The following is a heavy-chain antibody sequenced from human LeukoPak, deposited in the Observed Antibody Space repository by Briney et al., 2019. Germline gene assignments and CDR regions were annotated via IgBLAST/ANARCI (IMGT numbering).Heavy chain of an antibody. V-gene: IGHV4-39*01. D-gene: IGHD6-19*01. Sequence: PSETLSLTCTVSGGSISSSSYYWGWIRQPPGRGLEWIGSIYYSGSTYYNPSLKSRVTISVDTSKNQFSLKLSSVTAADTAVYYCARGLYSSGWYADIWGQGTMVTVSP. CDR1: GGSISSSSYY. J-gene: IGHJ3*02. CDR3: ARGLYSSGWYADI. CDR2: IYYSGST.